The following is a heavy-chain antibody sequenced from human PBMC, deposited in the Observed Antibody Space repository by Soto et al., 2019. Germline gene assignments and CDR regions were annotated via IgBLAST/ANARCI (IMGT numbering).Heavy chain of an antibody. D-gene: IGHD2-2*02. CDR1: GYTFASYA. V-gene: IGHV1-3*01. J-gene: IGHJ6*02. CDR3: AKDIVVVPAAIHSPYYYYYGMDV. CDR2: INAGNGNT. Sequence: SVKVSCKSSGYTFASYAMHCVRYAPVQSLDLVVCINAGNGNTKYSQKFQGRFTISRDNSKNTLYLQMNSLRAEDTAVYYCAKDIVVVPAAIHSPYYYYYGMDVWGQGTTVTV.